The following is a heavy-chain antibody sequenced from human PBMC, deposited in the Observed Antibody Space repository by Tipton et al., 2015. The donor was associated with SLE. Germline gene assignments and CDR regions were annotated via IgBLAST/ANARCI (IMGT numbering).Heavy chain of an antibody. V-gene: IGHV3-21*01. CDR1: GFTFSSYS. CDR2: ISSSSSYI. D-gene: IGHD6-19*01. J-gene: IGHJ4*02. CDR3: ARDEGQWLAPGDY. Sequence: SLRLSCAASGFTFSSYSMNWVRQAPGKGLEWVSSISSSSSYIYYADSVKGRFTISRDNAKNSLYLQMNSLRAEDTAVYYCARDEGQWLAPGDYWGQGTLVTVSS.